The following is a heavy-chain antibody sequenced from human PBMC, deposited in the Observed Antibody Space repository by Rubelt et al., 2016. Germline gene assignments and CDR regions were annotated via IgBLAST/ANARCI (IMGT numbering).Heavy chain of an antibody. J-gene: IGHJ5*02. D-gene: IGHD3-3*02. CDR3: ARPPRIRRIFGRENNWFDP. CDR1: GGTFSSYA. V-gene: IGHV1-69*06. Sequence: GGTFSSYAISWVRQAPGQGLEWMGGIIPIFGTANYAQKFQGRVTITADKSTSTAYMELSGLRSEDTAVYYCARPPRIRRIFGRENNWFDPWGQGTLVTVSS. CDR2: IIPIFGTA.